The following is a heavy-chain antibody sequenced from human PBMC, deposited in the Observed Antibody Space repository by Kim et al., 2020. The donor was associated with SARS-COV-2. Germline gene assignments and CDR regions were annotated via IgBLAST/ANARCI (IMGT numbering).Heavy chain of an antibody. Sequence: ASVKVSCKASGYTFTSYGISWVRQAPGQGLEWMGWISAYNGNTNYAQKLQGRVTMTTDTSTSTAYMELRSLRSDDTAVYYCANIAYCGGDCYSASRVPNWFDPWGQGTLVTVSS. V-gene: IGHV1-18*01. CDR2: ISAYNGNT. CDR3: ANIAYCGGDCYSASRVPNWFDP. D-gene: IGHD2-21*02. J-gene: IGHJ5*02. CDR1: GYTFTSYG.